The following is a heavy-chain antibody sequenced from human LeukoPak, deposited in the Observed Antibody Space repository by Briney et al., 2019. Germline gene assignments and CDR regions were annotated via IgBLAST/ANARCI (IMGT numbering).Heavy chain of an antibody. CDR1: GFPFSSYA. CDR3: AKDLDGVRGIIPHSLGAFNI. D-gene: IGHD3-10*01. Sequence: GGSLRLSCAASGFPFSSYAMSWVRQAPGKGLEWVSAISGSGDSTYYADSVKGRFTISRDNSKSTLYLQMNSLRAEDTALYYCAKDLDGVRGIIPHSLGAFNIWGQGTMVTVSS. V-gene: IGHV3-23*01. CDR2: ISGSGDST. J-gene: IGHJ3*02.